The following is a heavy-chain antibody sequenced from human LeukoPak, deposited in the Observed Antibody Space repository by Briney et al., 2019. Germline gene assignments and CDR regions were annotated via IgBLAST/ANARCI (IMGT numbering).Heavy chain of an antibody. CDR2: IKEDGSEN. CDR3: ARGVPTGIDYFDY. Sequence: GGSLRLSCAASGFTFSSYWMSWVRQAPGKGLEWVANIKEDGSENFYVDSVKGRFSMPRDNARNSLYLQMNSLRAEDTAVYYCARGVPTGIDYFDYWGQGTLVTVSS. J-gene: IGHJ4*02. CDR1: GFTFSSYW. D-gene: IGHD1-1*01. V-gene: IGHV3-7*01.